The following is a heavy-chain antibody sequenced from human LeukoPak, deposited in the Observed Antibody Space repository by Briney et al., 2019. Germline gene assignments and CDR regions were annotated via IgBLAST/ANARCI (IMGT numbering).Heavy chain of an antibody. CDR3: VRGQRSYGSGTRAYFDY. D-gene: IGHD3-10*01. CDR1: GYTFTSYD. CDR2: MNPNSGNT. V-gene: IGHV1-8*01. J-gene: IGHJ4*02. Sequence: GASVKVSCKASGYTFTSYDINWVRQATGQGLEWMGWMNPNSGNTGYAQKFQGRVTMTRNTSISTAYMELSSLRSEDTAVYYCVRGQRSYGSGTRAYFDYWGQETLVTVSS.